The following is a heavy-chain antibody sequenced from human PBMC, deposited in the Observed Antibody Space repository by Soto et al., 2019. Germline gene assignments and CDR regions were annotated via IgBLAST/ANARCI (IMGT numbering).Heavy chain of an antibody. Sequence: QVQLVESGGGEVQPGRSLKISCAPSGFTFSTYGMHWVRQTPGKGLEWVAVISYDGTNKFYSDSVKGRFTISRDNFKNTLTLQMNSLRADDTAVYSCAKDLQSYGDYDYYCYGMDVWGLGTRVTVSS. J-gene: IGHJ6*02. D-gene: IGHD4-17*01. V-gene: IGHV3-30*18. CDR3: AKDLQSYGDYDYYCYGMDV. CDR1: GFTFSTYG. CDR2: ISYDGTNK.